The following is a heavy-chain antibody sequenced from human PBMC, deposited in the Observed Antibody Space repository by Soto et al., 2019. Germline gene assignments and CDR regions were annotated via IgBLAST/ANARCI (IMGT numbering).Heavy chain of an antibody. Sequence: GASVKVSCKASGYTFTSYYMHWVRQAPGQGLEWMGIINPSGGSTSYAQKFQGRVTMTRDTYTSTVYMELSSLRSEDTAVYYCARDLNTYYYGSGSYYYYYYGMDVWGQGTTVTVSS. J-gene: IGHJ6*02. D-gene: IGHD3-10*01. CDR1: GYTFTSYY. CDR2: INPSGGST. V-gene: IGHV1-46*01. CDR3: ARDLNTYYYGSGSYYYYYYGMDV.